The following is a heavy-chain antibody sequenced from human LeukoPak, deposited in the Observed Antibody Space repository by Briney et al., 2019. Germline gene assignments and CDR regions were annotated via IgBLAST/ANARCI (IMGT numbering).Heavy chain of an antibody. CDR3: ARDDDFVDY. V-gene: IGHV1-2*02. CDR2: INPNSGGT. Sequence: ASVKVSCNASGYTFTGYYMHWVRQAPGQGLEWMGWINPNSGGTNYAQKFRGRVTMTRDTSNSTAYMDLSRLRSDDTAVYYCARDDDFVDYWGQGSLVTVSS. CDR1: GYTFTGYY. J-gene: IGHJ4*02. D-gene: IGHD1-1*01.